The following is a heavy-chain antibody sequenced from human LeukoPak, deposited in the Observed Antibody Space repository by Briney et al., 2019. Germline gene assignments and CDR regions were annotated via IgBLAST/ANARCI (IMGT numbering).Heavy chain of an antibody. CDR3: ARDQSITMVRGITRAPPKY. V-gene: IGHV3-21*01. Sequence: GGSLRLSCAASGFTFSSYGMHWVRQAPGKGLEWVSSISSSSSYIYYADSVKGRFTISRDNAKNSLYLQMNSLRAEDTAVYYCARDQSITMVRGITRAPPKYWGQGTLVTVSS. J-gene: IGHJ4*02. CDR2: ISSSSSYI. CDR1: GFTFSSYG. D-gene: IGHD3-10*01.